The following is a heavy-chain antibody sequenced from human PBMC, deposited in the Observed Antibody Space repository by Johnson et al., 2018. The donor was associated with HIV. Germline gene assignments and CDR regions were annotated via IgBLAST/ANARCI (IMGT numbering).Heavy chain of an antibody. V-gene: IGHV3-30*02. Sequence: QVQLVESGGGVVQPGGSLRLSCAASGFTFSSYGMHWVRQAPGKGLEWVAFIRYDGSNKYYADSVKGRFTLSRDNSKNTLFLQMNSLRAGDTAVYYCARAWGDLAPDAFDIWGLGTMVTVSS. CDR2: IRYDGSNK. CDR3: ARAWGDLAPDAFDI. D-gene: IGHD7-27*01. CDR1: GFTFSSYG. J-gene: IGHJ3*02.